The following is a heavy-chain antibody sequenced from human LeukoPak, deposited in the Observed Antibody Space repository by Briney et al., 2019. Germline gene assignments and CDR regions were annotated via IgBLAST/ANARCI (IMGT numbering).Heavy chain of an antibody. CDR1: GYLFSTYW. Sequence: GESLQISCKGSGYLFSTYWIAWVPQLPGKGLEWLGVIYPGDSETRYRPSFQGQVTISADKSICTAYLQWSSLKASDTVMFYCAIVASDNDGYYFDYWGQGTLVTVSS. CDR2: IYPGDSET. J-gene: IGHJ4*02. V-gene: IGHV5-51*01. D-gene: IGHD2-2*01. CDR3: AIVASDNDGYYFDY.